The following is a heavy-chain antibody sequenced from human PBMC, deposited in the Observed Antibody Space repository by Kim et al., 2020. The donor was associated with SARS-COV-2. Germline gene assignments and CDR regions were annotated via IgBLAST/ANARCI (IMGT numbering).Heavy chain of an antibody. D-gene: IGHD6-13*01. J-gene: IGHJ6*02. V-gene: IGHV3-7*03. CDR2: IKQDGSEK. Sequence: GGSLRLSCAASGFTFSSYWMSWVRQAPGKGLEWVANIKQDGSEKYYVDSVKGRFTISRDNAKNSLYLQMNSLRAEDTAVYYCARDSYKRRIGQQLGPDPDIYYYYYGMDVWGQGTTVTVSS. CDR3: ARDSYKRRIGQQLGPDPDIYYYYYGMDV. CDR1: GFTFSSYW.